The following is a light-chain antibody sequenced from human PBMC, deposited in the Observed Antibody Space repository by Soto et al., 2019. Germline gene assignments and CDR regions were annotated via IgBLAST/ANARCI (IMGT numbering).Light chain of an antibody. J-gene: IGLJ1*01. Sequence: QSALAQPPSASGSLGQSVTISCAGTSIDIGTYDYVSWYQQHPGRAPKLIIFEVSKRPSGVPDRFSGSKSGNTASLIVSGLQPDDEAEYHCTSYTGDDFTFIFXTGTKVTVL. V-gene: IGLV2-8*01. CDR2: EVS. CDR1: SIDIGTYDY. CDR3: TSYTGDDFTFI.